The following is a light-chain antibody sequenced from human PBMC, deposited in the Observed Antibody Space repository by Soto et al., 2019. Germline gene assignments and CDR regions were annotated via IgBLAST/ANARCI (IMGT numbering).Light chain of an antibody. J-gene: IGLJ2*01. CDR1: SSNIGAGYD. V-gene: IGLV1-40*01. CDR3: QSHDTSLSGSV. Sequence: QSVLTQPPSVSGAPGQRGTISCTGSSSNIGAGYDVHWYQQLPGTAPKLLIYGNINRPSGVPDRFSGSNSGTSASLAITGLQTEDEADYYCQSHDTSLSGSVFGGGTKLTVL. CDR2: GNI.